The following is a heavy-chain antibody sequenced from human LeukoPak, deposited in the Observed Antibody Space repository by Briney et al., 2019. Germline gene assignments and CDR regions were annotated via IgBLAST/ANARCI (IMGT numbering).Heavy chain of an antibody. D-gene: IGHD5-18*01. CDR2: IHPGDSGT. Sequence: GESLKISPKGSGYSFTNYWIGWVRQMPGKGLEWMGIIHPGDSGTRYSPSFQGQVTMSVDESITTAYLQWSSLRASDSAVYYCARGGSYRYGSSDYWGQGTLVTVSS. CDR1: GYSFTNYW. V-gene: IGHV5-51*01. CDR3: ARGGSYRYGSSDY. J-gene: IGHJ4*02.